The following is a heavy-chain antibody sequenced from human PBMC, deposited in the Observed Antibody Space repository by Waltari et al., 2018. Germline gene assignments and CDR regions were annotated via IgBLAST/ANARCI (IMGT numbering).Heavy chain of an antibody. Sequence: QLQLQESGPGLFKPSATLSLTCPVAGGPISRSSNYYWGWIRQPPRKGLEWIGSIHYNGSTYYNPSLKSRVTISVDTSKNQFSLKLSSVTAADTVVYYCARRAWGSGWSYWGQGTLVAVSS. CDR2: IHYNGST. J-gene: IGHJ4*02. CDR3: ARRAWGSGWSY. D-gene: IGHD6-19*01. V-gene: IGHV4-39*01. CDR1: GGPISRSSNYY.